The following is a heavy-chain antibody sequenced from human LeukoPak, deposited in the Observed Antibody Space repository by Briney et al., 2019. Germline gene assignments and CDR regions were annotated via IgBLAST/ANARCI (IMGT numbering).Heavy chain of an antibody. Sequence: GGSLRLSCAASGFTFSSYALSWLRQAPGKGLEWVSAFSGSGGSTYYADSVKGRFTISRDNSKNTLYLQMNSLRAEDTAVYYCAKSSPPPLKYWGQGTLVTVSS. CDR3: AKSSPPPLKY. CDR1: GFTFSSYA. J-gene: IGHJ4*02. V-gene: IGHV3-23*01. CDR2: FSGSGGST.